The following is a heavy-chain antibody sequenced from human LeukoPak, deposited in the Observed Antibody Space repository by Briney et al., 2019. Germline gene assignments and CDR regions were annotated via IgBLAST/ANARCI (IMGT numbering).Heavy chain of an antibody. D-gene: IGHD3-10*01. Sequence: PGGSLRLSCVASGFSFSSYGMHWVRQAPGKGLEWVAFMRYDGSDKYYADSVKGRFTISRDNSKNTLYLQVNSLRDEDTAVYYCARDLAGHYYGSGSSFDYWGQGTLVTVSS. CDR3: ARDLAGHYYGSGSSFDY. CDR2: MRYDGSDK. CDR1: GFSFSSYG. J-gene: IGHJ4*02. V-gene: IGHV3-30*02.